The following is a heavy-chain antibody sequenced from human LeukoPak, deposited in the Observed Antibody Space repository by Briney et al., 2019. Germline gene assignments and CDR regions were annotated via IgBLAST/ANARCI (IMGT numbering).Heavy chain of an antibody. D-gene: IGHD6-19*01. V-gene: IGHV4-59*08. CDR2: IYYSGST. CDR1: GGSISSYY. CDR3: ARVRSGSGWYFDGY. J-gene: IGHJ4*02. Sequence: SETLSLTCTVSGGSISSYYWSWIRQPPGKGLEWIGYIYYSGSTYYNPSLKSRVTISVDTSKNQFSLKLSSVTAADTAVYYCARVRSGSGWYFDGYWGQGTLVTVSS.